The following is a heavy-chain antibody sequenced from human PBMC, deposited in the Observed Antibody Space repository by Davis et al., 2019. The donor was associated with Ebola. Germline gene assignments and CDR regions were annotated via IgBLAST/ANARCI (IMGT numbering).Heavy chain of an antibody. Sequence: GESLKISCVASGFSFNKSPMSWVRQAPGKGLEWVANIKQDGSEKYYVDSVKGRFTISRDNAKNSLYLQMNSLRAEDTAVYYCARDRLVGYYYDSSGYVSLDWFDPWGQGTLVTVSS. J-gene: IGHJ5*02. D-gene: IGHD3-22*01. CDR3: ARDRLVGYYYDSSGYVSLDWFDP. CDR1: GFSFNKSP. V-gene: IGHV3-7*03. CDR2: IKQDGSEK.